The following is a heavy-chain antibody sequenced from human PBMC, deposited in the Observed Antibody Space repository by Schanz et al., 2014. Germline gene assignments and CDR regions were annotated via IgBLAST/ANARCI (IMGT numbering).Heavy chain of an antibody. D-gene: IGHD1-26*01. CDR3: ARNRGSGGQNWYFDL. J-gene: IGHJ2*01. CDR1: GFTFSSYS. CDR2: ISDSGTYT. Sequence: EVQLVESGGGLVQPGGSLRLSCAASGFTFSSYSMNWVRQAPGKGLEWVSYISDSGTYTNYADSVKGRFTISRDNAKSSLYLQMNSLRVEDTAVYYCARNRGSGGQNWYFDLWGRGTLVTVSS. V-gene: IGHV3-48*04.